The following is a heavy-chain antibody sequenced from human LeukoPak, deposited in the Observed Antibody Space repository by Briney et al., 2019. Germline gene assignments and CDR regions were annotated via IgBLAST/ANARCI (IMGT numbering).Heavy chain of an antibody. Sequence: ASVSVSSAASGYTFTRYGISWVRQAPGQGLGWMGWICAYNGNTNYAQKLQGRVTITTGTSTSTAYMELRSLRSDDTAVYYYARVGLYCGGDYYHAVGYYYYYMDVWGKGTTVTVSS. CDR3: ARVGLYCGGDYYHAVGYYYYYMDV. D-gene: IGHD2-21*02. CDR1: GYTFTRYG. J-gene: IGHJ6*03. CDR2: ICAYNGNT. V-gene: IGHV1-18*01.